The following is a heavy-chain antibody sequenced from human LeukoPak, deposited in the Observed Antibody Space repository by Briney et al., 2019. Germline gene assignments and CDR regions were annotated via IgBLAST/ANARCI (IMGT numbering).Heavy chain of an antibody. CDR1: GFTSSSYV. CDR2: ISRSGGDT. V-gene: IGHV3-48*03. J-gene: IGHJ5*02. D-gene: IGHD2-21*02. Sequence: GGSLTLSYVVSGFTSSSYVIHWVRQAPGKGLEWISYISRSGGDTLYADSVRGRFTISRDNAKNSLYLLMNSLGAEDTAVYYCARYCAGHCFQGMDLWGQGTLVTVSS. CDR3: ARYCAGHCFQGMDL.